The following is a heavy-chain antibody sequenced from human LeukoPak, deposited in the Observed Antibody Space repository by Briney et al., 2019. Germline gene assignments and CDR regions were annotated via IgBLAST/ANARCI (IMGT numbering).Heavy chain of an antibody. CDR1: GFTFSSYA. CDR3: ARTFNSGSFNV. Sequence: GGSLRLSCAASGFTFSSYAMSWVRQAPGKGLEWVAVIWYDGSNKYYADSVKGRFTISRDNSKNTLYLQMNSPRAEDTAVYYCARTFNSGSFNVWGQGTLVTVSS. CDR2: IWYDGSNK. J-gene: IGHJ4*02. D-gene: IGHD1-26*01. V-gene: IGHV3-33*08.